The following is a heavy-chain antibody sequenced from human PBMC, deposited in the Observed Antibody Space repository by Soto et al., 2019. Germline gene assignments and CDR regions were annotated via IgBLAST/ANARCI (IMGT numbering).Heavy chain of an antibody. Sequence: GGSLRLSCAASGFTFSSYAMSWVRQAPGKGLEWVSGISGSGGSTYYADSVKGRFTIPRDDSKNTLYLQMNSLRAEDTAIFYCARDPFGYYVNYFDNWGQGTLVTVSS. D-gene: IGHD1-26*01. CDR1: GFTFSSYA. V-gene: IGHV3-23*01. CDR3: ARDPFGYYVNYFDN. CDR2: ISGSGGST. J-gene: IGHJ4*02.